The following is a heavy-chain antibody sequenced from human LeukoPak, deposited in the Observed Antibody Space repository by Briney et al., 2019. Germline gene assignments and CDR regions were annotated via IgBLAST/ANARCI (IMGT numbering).Heavy chain of an antibody. CDR2: ISAYNGNT. CDR1: GYTFTSYG. CDR3: AIVGIRFLEPPSPDY. D-gene: IGHD3-3*01. J-gene: IGHJ4*02. V-gene: IGHV1-18*01. Sequence: GASVKVSCTASGYTFTSYGISWVRQAPGQGLEWMGWISAYNGNTNYAHTLQGRVTITTDTSTTTAYMELTSLRADDTAVYYCAIVGIRFLEPPSPDYRGQGTLVTVSS.